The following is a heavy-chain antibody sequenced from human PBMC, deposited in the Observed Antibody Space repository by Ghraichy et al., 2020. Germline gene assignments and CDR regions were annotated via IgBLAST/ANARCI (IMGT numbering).Heavy chain of an antibody. J-gene: IGHJ6*03. CDR1: GGSISSYY. CDR2: IYTSGST. Sequence: SETLSLTCTVSGGSISSYYWSWIRQPAGKGLEWIGRIYTSGSTNYNPSLKSRVTMSVDTSKNQFSLKLSSVTAADTAVYYCARVGGSGSYRHVRRSYMDVWGKGTTVTVSS. CDR3: ARVGGSGSYRHVRRSYMDV. V-gene: IGHV4-4*07. D-gene: IGHD3-10*01.